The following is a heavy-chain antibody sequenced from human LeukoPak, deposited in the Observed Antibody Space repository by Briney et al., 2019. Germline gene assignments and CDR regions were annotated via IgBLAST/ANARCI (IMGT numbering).Heavy chain of an antibody. CDR3: ARLRLLRYVFDY. D-gene: IGHD3-22*01. CDR1: GGSISNYY. J-gene: IGHJ4*02. Sequence: SETLSLTCTVSGGSISNYYWSWIRQPPGKGLEWIGEINHSGSTNYNPSLKSRVTISVDTSKNQFSLKLSSVTAADTAVYYCARLRLLRYVFDYWGQGTLVTVSS. CDR2: INHSGST. V-gene: IGHV4-34*01.